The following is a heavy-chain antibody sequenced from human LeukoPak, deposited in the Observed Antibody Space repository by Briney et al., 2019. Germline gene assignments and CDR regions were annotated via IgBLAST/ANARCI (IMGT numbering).Heavy chain of an antibody. CDR1: GFTFSSYA. CDR2: IKGDASEK. V-gene: IGHV3-7*01. D-gene: IGHD6-19*01. J-gene: IGHJ5*02. CDR3: ARQAGVT. Sequence: GGSLRLSCAASGFTFSSYAVSWVRQAPGKGLECVAHIKGDASEKYYLDSVKGRFTISRDSAKNSLYLQMNSLRAEDTAVYYCARQAGVTWGQGTLVTVSS.